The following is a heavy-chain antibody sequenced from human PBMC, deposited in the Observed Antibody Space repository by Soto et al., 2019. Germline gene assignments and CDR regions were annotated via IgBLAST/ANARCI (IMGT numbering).Heavy chain of an antibody. CDR2: IYYSGST. CDR1: GGSISSSSYC. CDR3: ARRNVLMVYAIYDAFDI. D-gene: IGHD2-8*01. J-gene: IGHJ3*02. Sequence: SQTLPLTWTVSGGSISSSSYCWSWIRQPPGKGLEWIGSIYYSGSTYYNPSLKSRVTISVDTSKNQFSLKLSSVTAADTAVYYCARRNVLMVYAIYDAFDIWGQGTMVTVSS. V-gene: IGHV4-39*01.